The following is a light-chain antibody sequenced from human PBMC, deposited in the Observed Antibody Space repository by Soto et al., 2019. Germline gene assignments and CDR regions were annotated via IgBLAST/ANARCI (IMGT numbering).Light chain of an antibody. Sequence: DFVMTQSPDSLAVSLGEIATITCMSSQIVLSNSDNKNYLAWYQQKPGQPPKLLIYWASTRESGVPDRFSGSGSGTDFTLTISSLQAEDVAVYYCQQYYSAPLTFGGGTKVDIK. J-gene: IGKJ4*01. CDR1: QIVLSNSDNKNY. CDR3: QQYYSAPLT. V-gene: IGKV4-1*01. CDR2: WAS.